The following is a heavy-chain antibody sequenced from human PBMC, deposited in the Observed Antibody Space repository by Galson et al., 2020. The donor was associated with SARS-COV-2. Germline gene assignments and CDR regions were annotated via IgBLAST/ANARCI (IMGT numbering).Heavy chain of an antibody. V-gene: IGHV3-74*01. CDR2: IKPDGSFT. J-gene: IGHJ4*02. CDR3: VRAGYCSGDCYNGFDL. CDR1: GFIFSSYW. D-gene: IGHD2-15*01. Sequence: GESLKISCEASGFIFSSYWLHWVRQVPGKGLVWVSRIKPDGSFTIYGDSVKGRFTISRDNAKDMVYLQMNSLSVDDTAIYYCVRAGYCSGDCYNGFDLWGQGTLVTVSS.